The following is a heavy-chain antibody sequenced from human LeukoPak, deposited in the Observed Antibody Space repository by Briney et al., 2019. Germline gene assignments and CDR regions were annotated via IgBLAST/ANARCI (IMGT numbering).Heavy chain of an antibody. CDR2: IYYSGST. CDR1: GGSISSSSYY. Sequence: SETLSLTCTVSGGSISSSSYYWGWIRQPPGKGLEWIGSIYYSGSTYYNPSLKSRVTISVDTSKIQFSLKLSSVTAADTAVYYCARARRDAFDIWGQGTMVTVSS. V-gene: IGHV4-39*01. J-gene: IGHJ3*02. CDR3: ARARRDAFDI.